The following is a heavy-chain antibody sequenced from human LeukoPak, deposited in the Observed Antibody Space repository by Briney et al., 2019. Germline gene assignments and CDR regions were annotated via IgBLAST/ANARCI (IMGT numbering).Heavy chain of an antibody. Sequence: ASVKVSCKASGYTFTSYGIRWLRQAPGQGLEWMGWISAYNGNTNYAQKLQGRVTMTTDTSTSTAYMELRSLRSDDTAVYYCATLAGSSWYFYFDYWGQGTLVTVSS. J-gene: IGHJ4*02. CDR3: ATLAGSSWYFYFDY. D-gene: IGHD6-13*01. V-gene: IGHV1-18*01. CDR2: ISAYNGNT. CDR1: GYTFTSYG.